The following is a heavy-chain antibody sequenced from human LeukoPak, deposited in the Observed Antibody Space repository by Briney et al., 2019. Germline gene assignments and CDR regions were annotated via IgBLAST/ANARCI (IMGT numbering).Heavy chain of an antibody. Sequence: GESLKISCTVSGYRVLTYWIGWVRQMPGKGLEWMGIIFPADSDIRYSPPFQGQVTISADKSITTAYLQWSSLKASDAAIYYCARASGDGRFDYWGQGTLVTVSS. CDR1: GYRVLTYW. CDR2: IFPADSDI. D-gene: IGHD4-17*01. J-gene: IGHJ4*02. V-gene: IGHV5-51*01. CDR3: ARASGDGRFDY.